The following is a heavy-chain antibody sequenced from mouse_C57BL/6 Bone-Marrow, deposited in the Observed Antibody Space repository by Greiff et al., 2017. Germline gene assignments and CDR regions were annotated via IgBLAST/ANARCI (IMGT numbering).Heavy chain of an antibody. V-gene: IGHV1-39*01. CDR2: INPNYGTT. Sequence: VQLKESGPELVKPGASVKISCTASGYSFTDYNMNWVKQSNGKSLEWIGVINPNYGTTSYNQKFKGKATLTVDPSYSTAYMQLNSLTSEDSAVYYGARSPSSLYGSSPVAYWGQGTLVTVSA. D-gene: IGHD1-1*01. J-gene: IGHJ3*01. CDR1: GYSFTDYN. CDR3: ARSPSSLYGSSPVAY.